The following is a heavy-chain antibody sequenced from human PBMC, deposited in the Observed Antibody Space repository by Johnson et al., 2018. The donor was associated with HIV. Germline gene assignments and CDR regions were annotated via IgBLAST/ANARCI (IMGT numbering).Heavy chain of an antibody. D-gene: IGHD7-27*01. CDR3: ARDSSWGLGTPGAFDI. CDR1: GFIFKSYA. Sequence: QVQLVESGGGVVQPGRSLRLSCEASGFIFKSYAMHWVRQAPGKGLEWVAVISYGGSNKYYADSVKGRFTISRDNSKNTLYLQMNSLRAEDTAVYYCARDSSWGLGTPGAFDIWGQGTMVTVSS. CDR2: ISYGGSNK. J-gene: IGHJ3*02. V-gene: IGHV3-30-3*01.